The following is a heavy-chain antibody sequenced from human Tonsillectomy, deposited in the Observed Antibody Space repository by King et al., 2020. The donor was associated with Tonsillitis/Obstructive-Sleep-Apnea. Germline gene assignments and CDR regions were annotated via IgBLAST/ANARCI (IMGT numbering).Heavy chain of an antibody. CDR3: ASLNDYGGLGDAFDI. CDR1: GGSISRYY. D-gene: IGHD4-23*01. Sequence: QLQESGPGLVKPSETLSLTCTVSGGSISRYYWSWIRQPPGKGLEWFGYIYYSGSTKYNPPLKSRVTISVDTSKNPFSLKLSSVTAADTAVYYCASLNDYGGLGDAFDIWGQGTMVTVSS. CDR2: IYYSGST. J-gene: IGHJ3*02. V-gene: IGHV4-59*01.